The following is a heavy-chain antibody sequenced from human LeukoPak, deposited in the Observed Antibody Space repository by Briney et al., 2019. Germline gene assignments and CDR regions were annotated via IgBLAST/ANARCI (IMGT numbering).Heavy chain of an antibody. J-gene: IGHJ3*02. V-gene: IGHV3-48*02. D-gene: IGHD6-19*01. CDR2: ISSSSNTI. CDR3: ARSYSSGWYDAFDI. CDR1: GFTFSSNS. Sequence: GGSLRLSCSASGFTFSSNSMNWVRQARGKGLEWVSYISSSSNTIYYADSVKGRFTISRDNARNSLYLQMNSLRDEDTAVYYCARSYSSGWYDAFDIWGQGTLVTVSS.